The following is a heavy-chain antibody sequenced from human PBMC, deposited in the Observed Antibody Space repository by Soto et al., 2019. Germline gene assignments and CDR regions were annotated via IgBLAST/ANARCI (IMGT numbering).Heavy chain of an antibody. CDR2: INAGNGNT. J-gene: IGHJ4*02. V-gene: IGHV1-3*01. Sequence: QVQLVQSGAEVKKPGASVKVSCKASGYSFTSHAMHWVRQAPGQRLEWMGWINAGNGNTKYSQKFQGRVTITRDTTARTTYHEVGSLRFEGNAVFYCLGYCSGGSCYPRGYRGQGTLVTVSS. D-gene: IGHD2-15*01. CDR3: LGYCSGGSCYPRGY. CDR1: GYSFTSHA.